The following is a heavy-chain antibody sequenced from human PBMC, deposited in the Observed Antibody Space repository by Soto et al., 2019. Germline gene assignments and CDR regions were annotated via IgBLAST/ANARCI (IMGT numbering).Heavy chain of an antibody. CDR1: GFTFSSYW. CDR2: IRSDGSAT. D-gene: IGHD3-16*01. Sequence: EVELVESGGGLVQPGGSLRLSCAASGFTFSSYWMHWFRQDPGKGLVWVSSIRSDGSATQYEDSVKGRFTVSRDNAKNTLYLQMNCLRDEDTAVYYCAKDLSWGQSDYWGQGTLVIVSS. CDR3: AKDLSWGQSDY. J-gene: IGHJ4*02. V-gene: IGHV3-74*01.